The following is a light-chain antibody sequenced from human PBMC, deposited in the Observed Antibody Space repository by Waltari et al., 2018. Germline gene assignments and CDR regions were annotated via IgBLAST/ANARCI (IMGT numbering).Light chain of an antibody. CDR3: HSRDSSGDVV. CDR2: GKN. V-gene: IGLV3-19*01. Sequence: SSELTQDPAVSVALGQTVRITCQGDSLRTYYVSWFHQKPVQAPALVIYGKNNRPSGIPDRFSASSSGSTASVTIIGAQAEDEADYYCHSRDSSGDVVIGGGTKLTVV. J-gene: IGLJ2*01. CDR1: SLRTYY.